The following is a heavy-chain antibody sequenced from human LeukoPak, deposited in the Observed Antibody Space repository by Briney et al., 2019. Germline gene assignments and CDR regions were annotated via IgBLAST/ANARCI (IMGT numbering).Heavy chain of an antibody. V-gene: IGHV1-2*02. D-gene: IGHD2-2*01. Sequence: ASVRVSCKASGYIFTDYFIHWLRQAPGQGLEWMGWIDPNGGGTNLAQKFQGRVTLTRDTSISTAYMELSSLGSDDTAVYYCTRGRTVAPGAAPPFDYWGQETLVIVSS. CDR1: GYIFTDYF. CDR2: IDPNGGGT. J-gene: IGHJ4*02. CDR3: TRGRTVAPGAAPPFDY.